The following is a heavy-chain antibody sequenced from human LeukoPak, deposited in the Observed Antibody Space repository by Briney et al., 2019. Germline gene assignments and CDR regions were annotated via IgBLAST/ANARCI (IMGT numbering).Heavy chain of an antibody. CDR2: INHSGST. CDR3: ASSLRGAVAGRSSDY. CDR1: GGSFSGYY. J-gene: IGHJ4*02. V-gene: IGHV4-34*01. D-gene: IGHD6-19*01. Sequence: SETLSLTCAVYGGSFSGYYWSWIRQPPGKGLKWIGEINHSGSTNYNPSLKSRVTISVDTSKNQFSLKLSSVTAADTAVYYCASSLRGAVAGRSSDYWGQGTLVTVSS.